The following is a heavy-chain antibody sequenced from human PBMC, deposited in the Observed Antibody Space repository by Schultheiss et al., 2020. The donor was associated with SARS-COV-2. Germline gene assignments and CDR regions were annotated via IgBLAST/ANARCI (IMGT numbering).Heavy chain of an antibody. CDR3: AKDSQQWLVQPYYFDY. J-gene: IGHJ4*02. Sequence: GGSLRLSCAASGFTFSSYGMHWVRQAPGKGLEWVAVISYDGSNKYYADSVKGRFTISRDNAKNSLYLQMNSLRAEDTAVYYCAKDSQQWLVQPYYFDYWGQGTLVTVSS. V-gene: IGHV3-30*18. CDR1: GFTFSSYG. D-gene: IGHD6-19*01. CDR2: ISYDGSNK.